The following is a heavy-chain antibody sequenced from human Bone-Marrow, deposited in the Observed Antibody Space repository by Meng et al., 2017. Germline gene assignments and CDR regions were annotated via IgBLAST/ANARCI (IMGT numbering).Heavy chain of an antibody. V-gene: IGHV3-49*03. CDR1: GFTFGDYA. J-gene: IGHJ4*02. D-gene: IGHD3-10*02. CDR2: IRSKAYGGTT. CDR3: TSPYYVADY. Sequence: GESLKISCTASGFTFGDYAMSWFRQAPGKGLEWVGFIRSKAYGGTTEYAASVKGRFTISRDDSKSIAYLQMDSLKTEDTAVYYFTSPYYVADYWGQGTLVTVSS.